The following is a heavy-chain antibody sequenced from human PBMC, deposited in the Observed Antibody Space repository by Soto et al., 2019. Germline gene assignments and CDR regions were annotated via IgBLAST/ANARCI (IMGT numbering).Heavy chain of an antibody. CDR3: AKQRGYSSSWTDY. CDR2: ISGSGGST. CDR1: GFTFSSYA. Sequence: EVQLLESGGGLVQPGGSLRLSCAASGFTFSSYAMSWVRQAPGKGLEWVSAISGSGGSTYYADSVKGRFTISRDNSKNTLNLQMNSLRAEDTAVYYCAKQRGYSSSWTDYWGQGTLVTVSS. D-gene: IGHD6-13*01. J-gene: IGHJ4*02. V-gene: IGHV3-23*01.